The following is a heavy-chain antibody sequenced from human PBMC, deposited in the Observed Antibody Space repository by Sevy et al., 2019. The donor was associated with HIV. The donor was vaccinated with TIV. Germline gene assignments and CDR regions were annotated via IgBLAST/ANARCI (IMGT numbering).Heavy chain of an antibody. CDR1: GFTFSSYA. CDR3: AKRLAVPGPYFDH. V-gene: IGHV3-23*01. J-gene: IGHJ4*02. Sequence: GGSLRLSCAASGFTFSSYAMSWVRQAPGKGLEWVSAISGSGGNTYYADSVKGRFTISRDNSKNTLYLQMNSLRAEDTAVYDCAKRLAVPGPYFDHWGQGTLVTVSS. CDR2: ISGSGGNT. D-gene: IGHD6-19*01.